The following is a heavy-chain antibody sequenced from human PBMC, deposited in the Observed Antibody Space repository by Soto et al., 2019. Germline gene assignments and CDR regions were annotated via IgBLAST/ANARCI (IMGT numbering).Heavy chain of an antibody. V-gene: IGHV3-23*01. D-gene: IGHD5-12*01. J-gene: IGHJ4*02. CDR3: AKEYLKGTGYDRFDS. Sequence: EMHLLESGGGLVQPGGSLRLSCAASGFIFSDYTINWVRQAPGKGLEWVSSIPGSGDVTDYAASVKGSFTISRDNSKNTVYLQMDTLRVADTAVYYCAKEYLKGTGYDRFDSWGQGTLVTVSS. CDR1: GFIFSDYT. CDR2: IPGSGDVT.